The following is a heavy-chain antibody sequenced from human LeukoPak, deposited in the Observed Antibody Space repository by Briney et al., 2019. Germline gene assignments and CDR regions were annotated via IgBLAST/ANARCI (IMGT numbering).Heavy chain of an antibody. J-gene: IGHJ5*02. D-gene: IGHD3-10*01. CDR3: ARDFLRGSGSYTRFDP. Sequence: PSETLSLTCTVSGGSISSSSYYWGWIRQPPGKGLEWIGTIYYSEKTYYNPSLKSRITISVDTSKNQFSLKLSSVTAADTAVYYCARDFLRGSGSYTRFDPWGQGTLVTVSS. CDR2: IYYSEKT. V-gene: IGHV4-39*07. CDR1: GGSISSSSYY.